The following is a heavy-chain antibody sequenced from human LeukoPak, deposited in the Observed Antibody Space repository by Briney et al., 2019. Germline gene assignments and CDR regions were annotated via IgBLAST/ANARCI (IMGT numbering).Heavy chain of an antibody. Sequence: WETLSLTCTVSGVSVSSGSYYWSWIREAPGKGRVWVGYICNSGRTNYNPSLRSRLTISADTSKNQFSMKLTSVPSADTAVYYCATRPPGDFYLPYFEYWGQGTLVTVSS. D-gene: IGHD3-3*01. V-gene: IGHV4-61*01. CDR3: ATRPPGDFYLPYFEY. CDR1: GVSVSSGSYY. J-gene: IGHJ4*02. CDR2: ICNSGRT.